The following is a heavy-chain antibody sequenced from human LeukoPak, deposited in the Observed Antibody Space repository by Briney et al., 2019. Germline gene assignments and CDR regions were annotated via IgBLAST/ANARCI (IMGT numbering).Heavy chain of an antibody. CDR3: AKAGTVGTGSFDS. J-gene: IGHJ4*02. D-gene: IGHD1/OR15-1a*01. CDR1: GFTFDDYA. CDR2: ISWSSGSI. Sequence: GGSLRLSCAASGFTFDDYAMHWVRQAPGKGLEWVSGISWSSGSIGYADSVKGRFTISRDNAKNSLYLQMISLRPEDTALYYCAKAGTVGTGSFDSWGQGTLVTVSS. V-gene: IGHV3-9*01.